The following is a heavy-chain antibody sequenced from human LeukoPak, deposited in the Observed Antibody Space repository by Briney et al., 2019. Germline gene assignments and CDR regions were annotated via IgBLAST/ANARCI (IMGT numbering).Heavy chain of an antibody. CDR2: IYHRGST. D-gene: IGHD3-22*01. J-gene: IGHJ4*02. CDR3: ARAASYYYDSSGYYLDY. Sequence: SETLSLTCAVSGGSISSGGYSWSWIRQPPGKGLEWIGYIYHRGSTYYNPSLKSRVTISVDRSKNQFSLKLSSVTAADTAVYYCARAASYYYDSSGYYLDYWGQGTLVTVSS. CDR1: GGSISSGGYS. V-gene: IGHV4-30-2*01.